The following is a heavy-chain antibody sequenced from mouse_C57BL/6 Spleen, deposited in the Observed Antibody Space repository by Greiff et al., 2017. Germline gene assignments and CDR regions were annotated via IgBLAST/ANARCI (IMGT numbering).Heavy chain of an antibody. CDR2: INPNNGGT. Sequence: VQLQQSGPELVKPGASVKIPCKASGYTFTDYNMDWVKQSHGKSLEWIGDINPNNGGTIYTQKFKGKATLTVDKSSSTAYMELRSLTSEDTAVYYCARPANWYFDVWGTGTTVTVSS. J-gene: IGHJ1*03. V-gene: IGHV1-18*01. CDR1: GYTFTDYN. CDR3: ARPANWYFDV.